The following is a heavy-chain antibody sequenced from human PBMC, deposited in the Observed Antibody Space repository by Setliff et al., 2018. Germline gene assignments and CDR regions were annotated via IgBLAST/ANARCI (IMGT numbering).Heavy chain of an antibody. CDR1: GGTFSSYA. J-gene: IGHJ4*02. CDR2: IIPIFGTA. CDR3: ASSRDYNFWSGYYDPFDY. V-gene: IGHV1-69*13. Sequence: SVKVSCKASGGTFSSYAISWVRQAPGQGLEWMGGIIPIFGTANYAQKFQGRVTITADESTSTAYMELSSLRSEDTAVYYCASSRDYNFWSGYYDPFDYWGQGTLVTVSS. D-gene: IGHD3-3*01.